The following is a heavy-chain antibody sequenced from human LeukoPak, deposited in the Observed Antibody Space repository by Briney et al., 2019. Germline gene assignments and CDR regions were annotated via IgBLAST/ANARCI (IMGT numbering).Heavy chain of an antibody. CDR3: AKVRGAVAITFLDY. V-gene: IGHV3-23*01. J-gene: IGHJ4*02. Sequence: PGGSLRLSCAASGFTFTTYAMSGVRQAPGKGLEWVSAMSGRGGTTYYADSVKGRFTISRDNSKNTVSLQMNSLRAEDTAVYYCAKVRGAVAITFLDYWGQGTLVTVSS. CDR1: GFTFTTYA. D-gene: IGHD3-22*01. CDR2: MSGRGGTT.